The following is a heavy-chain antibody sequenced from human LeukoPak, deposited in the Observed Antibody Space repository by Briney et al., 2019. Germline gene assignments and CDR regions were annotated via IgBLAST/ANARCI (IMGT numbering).Heavy chain of an antibody. CDR3: ARDPYSGTYGDTYYYYMDV. CDR2: ISSSSSYI. J-gene: IGHJ6*03. D-gene: IGHD1-26*01. CDR1: GFTFSSYT. Sequence: PGGSLRLSCAASGFTFSSYTMNWVRQAPGKGLEWVSSISSSSSYIYYADSVKGRFTISRDNARNSLYLQMNSLRGEDTAVYYCARDPYSGTYGDTYYYYMDVWGKGTTVTISS. V-gene: IGHV3-21*01.